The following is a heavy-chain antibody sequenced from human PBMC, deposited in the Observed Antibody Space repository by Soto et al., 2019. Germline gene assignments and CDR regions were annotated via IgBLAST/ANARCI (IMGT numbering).Heavy chain of an antibody. V-gene: IGHV4-39*01. J-gene: IGHJ4*02. CDR2: FYYTGGT. Sequence: SETLSLTCTVSGASISSSRSYWGWVRQPPGKGLEWIVSFYYTGGTYSTYYNPSLKSRVTISVDTSKSQFSLNLRFVTAADTAVYYCASPRQGNYDFLSGYYALDYWGQGTLVTVSS. CDR1: GASISSSRSY. D-gene: IGHD3-3*01. CDR3: ASPRQGNYDFLSGYYALDY.